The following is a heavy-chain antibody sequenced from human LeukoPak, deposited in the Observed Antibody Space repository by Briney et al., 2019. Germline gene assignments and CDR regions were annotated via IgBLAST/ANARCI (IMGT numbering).Heavy chain of an antibody. CDR2: IYPGDSDT. J-gene: IGHJ4*02. V-gene: IGHV5-51*01. CDR3: ARGYYDSSGLRGNLAGFDY. Sequence: GESLKIYCKGSGYSFTSYWIGWVRQMPGKGLEWMGIIYPGDSDTRYSPSFQGQVTISADKSISTAYLQWSSLKASDTAMYYCARGYYDSSGLRGNLAGFDYWGQGTLVTVSS. D-gene: IGHD3-22*01. CDR1: GYSFTSYW.